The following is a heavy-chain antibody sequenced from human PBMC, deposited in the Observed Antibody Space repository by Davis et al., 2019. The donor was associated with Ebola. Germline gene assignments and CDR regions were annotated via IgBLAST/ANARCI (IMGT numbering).Heavy chain of an antibody. J-gene: IGHJ6*02. CDR3: ARGSSKAYYYYVMDV. CDR1: GYTFTSYA. V-gene: IGHV1-3*01. Sequence: AASVKVSCKASGYTFTSYAMHWVRQAPGQRLEWMGWINAGNGNTKYSQKFQGRVTITRDTSASTAYMELSSLRSEDTAVYYCARGSSKAYYYYVMDVWGQGTTVTVSS. CDR2: INAGNGNT. D-gene: IGHD6-6*01.